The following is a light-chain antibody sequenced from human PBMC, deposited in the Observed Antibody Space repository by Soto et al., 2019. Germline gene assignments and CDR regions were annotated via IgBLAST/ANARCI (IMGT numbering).Light chain of an antibody. J-gene: IGLJ1*01. V-gene: IGLV2-14*01. CDR3: NSYTSSTTLDV. Sequence: QSALTQPASVSGSPGQSITISCTGTSSDVGGYNYVSWYQQHPGKAPKLMIYEVSNRPSGVSNRFSGSKSGHTASLTISGLQSEDEADYFCNSYTSSTTLDVFGTGTKVTVL. CDR2: EVS. CDR1: SSDVGGYNY.